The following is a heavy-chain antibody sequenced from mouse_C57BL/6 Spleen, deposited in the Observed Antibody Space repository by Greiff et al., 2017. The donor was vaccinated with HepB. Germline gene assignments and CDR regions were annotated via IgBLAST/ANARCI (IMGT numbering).Heavy chain of an antibody. D-gene: IGHD1-1*01. V-gene: IGHV1-53*01. CDR1: GYTFTSYW. J-gene: IGHJ1*03. CDR2: INPSNGGT. CDR3: AHYGSSYGAWYFDV. Sequence: QVQLQQPGTELVKPGASVKLSCKASGYTFTSYWMHWVKQRPGQGLEWIGNINPSNGGTNYNEKFKSKATLTVDKSSSTAYMQLSSLTSEDSAVYYCAHYGSSYGAWYFDVWGTGTTVTVSS.